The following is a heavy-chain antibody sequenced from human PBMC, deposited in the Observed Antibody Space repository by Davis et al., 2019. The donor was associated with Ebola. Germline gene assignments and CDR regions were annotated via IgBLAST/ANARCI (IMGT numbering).Heavy chain of an antibody. CDR1: GDSVSSNSAA. Sequence: HSQTPSLTCAISGDSVSSNSAAWNWIRQSPSRGLEWLGRTYYRSKWYNDYAVSVKSRITINPDTSKNQFSLQLNSVTPEDTAVYYCARWNDYYDSSGYYSDAFDIWGQGTMVTVSS. D-gene: IGHD3-22*01. CDR3: ARWNDYYDSSGYYSDAFDI. J-gene: IGHJ3*02. CDR2: TYYRSKWYN. V-gene: IGHV6-1*01.